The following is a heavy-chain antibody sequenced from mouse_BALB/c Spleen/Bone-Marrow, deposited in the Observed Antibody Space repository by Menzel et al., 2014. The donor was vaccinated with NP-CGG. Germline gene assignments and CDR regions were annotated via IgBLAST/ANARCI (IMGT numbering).Heavy chain of an antibody. CDR2: ISSGGGYT. V-gene: IGHV5-6*01. D-gene: IGHD2-1*01. J-gene: IGHJ4*01. CDR1: GFTFSTYG. Sequence: EVKQMVSGGDLVKTGGSLKLSCAATGFTFSTYGMSWVRQTPDKRLERVATISSGGGYTYYPDSVKGRFTISRDNAKNALCLQMSSLKSEDTAMYYCTRCRNCDHYAMVYWCLGTSVTVSS. CDR3: TRCRNCDHYAMVY.